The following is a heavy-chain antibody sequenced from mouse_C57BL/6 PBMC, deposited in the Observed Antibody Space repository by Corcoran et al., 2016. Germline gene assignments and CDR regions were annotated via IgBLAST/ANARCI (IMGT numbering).Heavy chain of an antibody. Sequence: EVQLQQSGPELVKPGASVKIPCKASGYTFTDYNMDWVKQSHGKSLEWIGDINPNNGGTIYNQKFKGKATLTVDKSSSTAYMELRSLTSEDTAVYYCARIYGSGGFAYWGQGTLVTVSA. CDR3: ARIYGSGGFAY. V-gene: IGHV1-18*01. J-gene: IGHJ3*01. D-gene: IGHD1-1*01. CDR2: INPNNGGT. CDR1: GYTFTDYN.